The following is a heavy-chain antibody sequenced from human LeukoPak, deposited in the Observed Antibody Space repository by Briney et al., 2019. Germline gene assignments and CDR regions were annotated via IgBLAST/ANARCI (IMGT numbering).Heavy chain of an antibody. CDR1: QFTFSHYG. J-gene: IGHJ4*02. D-gene: IGHD4-11*01. CDR3: AKDAQRGFDYSNSLEN. Sequence: PGKSLTLSCVASQFTFSHYGMHWVRQAPGKGLEWVAVIWNDGSNQYYAHSVKGRFTISRDNSQSTVYLQMNSLRADDTAVYYCAKDAQRGFDYSNSLENWGQGTLVTVSS. V-gene: IGHV3-33*06. CDR2: IWNDGSNQ.